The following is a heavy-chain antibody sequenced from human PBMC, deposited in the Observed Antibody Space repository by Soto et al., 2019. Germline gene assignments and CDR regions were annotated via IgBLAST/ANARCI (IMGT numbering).Heavy chain of an antibody. J-gene: IGHJ4*02. V-gene: IGHV3-66*04. D-gene: IGHD5-18*01. CDR3: ARHGYNYGGGYFDY. CDR2: IYSGGST. Sequence: PGGSLRLSCAASGFSVSSSHMSWVRQAPGKGLEWVSVIYSGGSTYYADSVKGRFTISRDNSKNTLYLQMNSLRAEDTAVYYCARHGYNYGGGYFDYWGQGTLVTSPQ. CDR1: GFSVSSSH.